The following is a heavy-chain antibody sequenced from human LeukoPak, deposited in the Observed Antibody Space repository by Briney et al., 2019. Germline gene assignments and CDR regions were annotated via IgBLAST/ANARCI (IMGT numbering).Heavy chain of an antibody. CDR2: IHSGGKT. D-gene: IGHD2-15*01. V-gene: IGHV3-53*01. CDR1: GFTVSSSY. J-gene: IGHJ4*02. CDR3: TRDLNSGGSC. Sequence: GGSLRLSCAASGFTVSSSYMSWVRQAPRKGLEWVSVIHSGGKTYYADSVKGRFSISRDNSKNTLYLQMNSLRAQDTAVYYCTRDLNSGGSCWGQGALVTVSS.